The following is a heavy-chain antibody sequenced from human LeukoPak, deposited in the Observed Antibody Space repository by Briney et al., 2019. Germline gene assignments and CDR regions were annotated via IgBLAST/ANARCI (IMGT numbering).Heavy chain of an antibody. J-gene: IGHJ6*03. CDR2: ISSSGSTI. CDR1: GFTFSDYY. D-gene: IGHD1-26*01. Sequence: GGSLRLSCAASGFTFSDYYMSWIRQAPGKGLEWVSYISSSGSTIYYADSVKGRFTISRDNAKNSLYLQMNSLRAEDTAVYYCARMGGSYFYYYYYMDVWGKGTTVTVSS. V-gene: IGHV3-11*04. CDR3: ARMGGSYFYYYYYMDV.